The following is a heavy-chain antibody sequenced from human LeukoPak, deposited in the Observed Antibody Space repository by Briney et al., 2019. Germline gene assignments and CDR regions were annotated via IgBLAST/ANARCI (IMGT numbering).Heavy chain of an antibody. V-gene: IGHV4-39*01. CDR1: GGSISSSSNC. J-gene: IGHJ4*02. CDR2: INYGGTT. Sequence: PSETLSLTCTVSGGSISSSSNCWGWIRQPPGKGLEWIGSINYGGTTHYNPSLKSRVTISVDTSKSQFSLKLSSVTSADTAVYYCARRHSGSWYPGYDYWGQGTLVTVSS. CDR3: ARRHSGSWYPGYDY. D-gene: IGHD6-13*01.